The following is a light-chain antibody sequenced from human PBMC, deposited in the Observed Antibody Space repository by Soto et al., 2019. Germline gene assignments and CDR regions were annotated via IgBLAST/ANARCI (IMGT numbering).Light chain of an antibody. V-gene: IGKV1-39*01. CDR1: QTISTY. J-gene: IGKJ1*01. CDR2: GAS. CDR3: QQSFSTPRT. Sequence: DIQMTQSPSPLPASVGDRVTITCRPSQTISTYLNWYQQKPGKAPKLLIYGASSLQSGVPSRFSGSGSGTDFTLTISSLQPEDFGTYYCQQSFSTPRTLGQGTKVDIK.